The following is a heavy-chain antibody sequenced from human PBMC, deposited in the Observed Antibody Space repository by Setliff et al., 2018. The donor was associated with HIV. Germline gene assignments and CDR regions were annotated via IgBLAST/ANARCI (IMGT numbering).Heavy chain of an antibody. V-gene: IGHV3-48*04. CDR1: GFTFSSFA. CDR2: ISSSSSTI. D-gene: IGHD6-19*01. Sequence: GGSLRLSCAASGFTFSSFAMSWVRQAPGKGLEWVSYISSSSSTIYYADSVKGRFTISRDNARNSLFLHIIDLGAEDTAVYFCAKNLYRSPWSPLDYWGQGALVTVSS. CDR3: AKNLYRSPWSPLDY. J-gene: IGHJ4*02.